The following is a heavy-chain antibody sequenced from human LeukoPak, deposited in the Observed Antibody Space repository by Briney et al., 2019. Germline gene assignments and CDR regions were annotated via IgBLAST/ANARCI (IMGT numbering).Heavy chain of an antibody. CDR1: GYTFTGYY. CDR3: ARNGWVGQADWFDP. CDR2: MNPNSGGT. V-gene: IGHV1-2*06. D-gene: IGHD6-19*01. Sequence: ASVKVSCKASGYTFTGYYMHWVRQAPGQGLEWMGRMNPNSGGTNYAQKFQGRVTMTRDTSISTAYMELSRLRSDDTAVYYCARNGWVGQADWFDPGGQGTLVTVSS. J-gene: IGHJ5*02.